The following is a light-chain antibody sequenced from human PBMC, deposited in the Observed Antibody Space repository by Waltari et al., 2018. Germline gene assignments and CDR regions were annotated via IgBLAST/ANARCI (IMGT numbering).Light chain of an antibody. Sequence: DIVMTQSPDSLAVSLGERATINCKSSQSVLYSSNNKNDLAWYQQKPGQPPKLLIYWASTRESGVPDRFSGSESGTDFTLTISSLQAEDVAVYYCQQYHTIPFTFGGGTKVEIK. CDR1: QSVLYSSNNKND. CDR3: QQYHTIPFT. V-gene: IGKV4-1*01. J-gene: IGKJ4*01. CDR2: WAS.